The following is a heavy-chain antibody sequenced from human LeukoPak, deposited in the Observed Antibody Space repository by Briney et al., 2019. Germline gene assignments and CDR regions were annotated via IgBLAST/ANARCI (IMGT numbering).Heavy chain of an antibody. Sequence: GASVKVSCKASGYTFTRYGITWVRQAPGQGLEWMGWISAYNGNTNYAQKLQGRVTMTTDTSTSTAYMELRSLRSDDTAVFYCAGGSLVVEFDYWGQGTLVTVSS. CDR3: AGGSLVVEFDY. V-gene: IGHV1-18*01. CDR2: ISAYNGNT. CDR1: GYTFTRYG. J-gene: IGHJ4*02. D-gene: IGHD2-2*01.